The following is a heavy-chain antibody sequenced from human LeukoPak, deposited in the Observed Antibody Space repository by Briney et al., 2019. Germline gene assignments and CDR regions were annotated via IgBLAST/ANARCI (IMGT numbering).Heavy chain of an antibody. CDR2: ISSSGSTI. V-gene: IGHV3-11*01. CDR3: VTTLGYCGGGSCHN. Sequence: GGSLRLSCAASGFTFSDYYMSWIRQAPGKGLEWVSYISSSGSTIYYADSVKGRFTISRDNSKNTLYLQMNSLRAEDTAVYYCVTTLGYCGGGSCHNWGQGTLVTVSS. J-gene: IGHJ4*02. CDR1: GFTFSDYY. D-gene: IGHD2-15*01.